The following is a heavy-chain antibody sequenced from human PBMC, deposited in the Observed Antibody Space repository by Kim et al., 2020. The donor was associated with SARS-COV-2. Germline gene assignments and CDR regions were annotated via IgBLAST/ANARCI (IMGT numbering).Heavy chain of an antibody. CDR2: IIAGNDNT. CDR1: GYPFVNYA. J-gene: IGHJ4*02. V-gene: IGHV1-3*01. CDR3: ARDSGSSYPLYYFGF. Sequence: ASVKVSCKASGYPFVNYAIHWLRQAPGQRLEWMGWIIAGNDNTKYSQRFQDRLTLTRDKSASTVYMQLSSLNSEDTAIYYCARDSGSSYPLYYFGFWGQGTLVTVSS. D-gene: IGHD1-26*01.